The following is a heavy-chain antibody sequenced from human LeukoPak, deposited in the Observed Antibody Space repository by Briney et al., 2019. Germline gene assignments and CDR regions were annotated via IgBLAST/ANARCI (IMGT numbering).Heavy chain of an antibody. V-gene: IGHV3-15*01. J-gene: IGHJ4*02. CDR1: GFTFSNAW. CDR3: TTGVVGASYYFDY. CDR2: IKSKTDGGTT. Sequence: GGSLRLSCAASGFTFSNAWMSWVRQAPGKGLEWVGRIKSKTDGGTTDYAAPVKGRFTISRDDSKNTLYLQMNSLKTEDTAVYYCTTGVVGASYYFDYWGQGTLVTVSS. D-gene: IGHD1-26*01.